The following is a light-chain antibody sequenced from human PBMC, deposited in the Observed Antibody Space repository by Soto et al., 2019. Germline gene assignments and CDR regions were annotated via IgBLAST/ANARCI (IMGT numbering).Light chain of an antibody. Sequence: EIVLTQSPATLSLSPGERATLSCRASQSVSNNLAWYQQKPGQAPRLLIYGASTRATDIPARFSGSGSGTEFTLTISSLQSEDFALYYCQQYNNWPLTFGGGTKVDIK. J-gene: IGKJ4*01. CDR3: QQYNNWPLT. V-gene: IGKV3-15*01. CDR2: GAS. CDR1: QSVSNN.